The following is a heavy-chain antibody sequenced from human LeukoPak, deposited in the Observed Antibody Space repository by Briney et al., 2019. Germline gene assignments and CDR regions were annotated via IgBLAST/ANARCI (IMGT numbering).Heavy chain of an antibody. Sequence: GGSLRLSCAASGFTFSSYGMHWVRQAPGKGLEWVGGILSIVSNTYYADSVKGRFTISTDNSTNTVYMEMNSLRAEDTAVYYCARDRDGSYDRRPGDAFDIWGQGTMVTVSS. CDR3: ARDRDGSYDRRPGDAFDI. D-gene: IGHD1-26*01. J-gene: IGHJ3*02. CDR2: ILSIVSNT. V-gene: IGHV3-33*01. CDR1: GFTFSSYG.